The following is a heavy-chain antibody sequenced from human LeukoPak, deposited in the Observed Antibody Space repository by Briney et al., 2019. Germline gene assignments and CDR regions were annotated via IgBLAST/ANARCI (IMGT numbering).Heavy chain of an antibody. J-gene: IGHJ4*01. CDR1: GFTFSSYG. V-gene: IGHV3-30*02. CDR3: ASTQSFDY. Sequence: GGSLRLSCAASGFTFSSYGMHWVRQAPGKGLEWVAFIRYDGSNKYYADSVKGRFTISRDNAKNSLYLQMNSLRAEDTAVYYCASTQSFDYWGQEPWSPSPQ. CDR2: IRYDGSNK.